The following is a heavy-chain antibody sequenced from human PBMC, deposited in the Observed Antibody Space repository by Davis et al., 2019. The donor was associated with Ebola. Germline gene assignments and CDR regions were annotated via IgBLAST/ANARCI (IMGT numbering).Heavy chain of an antibody. CDR2: ISYDGSNK. D-gene: IGHD6-19*01. CDR1: GLTFSSYG. CDR3: ARDLGKGGSGWTRRWFDP. J-gene: IGHJ5*02. V-gene: IGHV3-30*03. Sequence: PGGSLRLSCAASGLTFSSYGMHWVRQAPGKGLEWVTFISYDGSNKYYADSVKGRFTISRDNSKNTLYLQMNSLRAEDTAVYYCARDLGKGGSGWTRRWFDPWGQGTLVTVSS.